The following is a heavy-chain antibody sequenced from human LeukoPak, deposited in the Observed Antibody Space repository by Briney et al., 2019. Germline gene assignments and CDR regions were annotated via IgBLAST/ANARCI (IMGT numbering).Heavy chain of an antibody. V-gene: IGHV3-74*01. CDR3: ATKAREAPE. CDR1: GFTFTTFW. Sequence: GGSLRLSCETSGFTFTTFWMHWVRQAPGKGLVWISRINHDGSSTNYADSVKGRFTISRDNAKSALYLQMNSLGVEDTAIYYCATKAREAPEWGQGTLVTVSS. J-gene: IGHJ4*01. CDR2: INHDGSST.